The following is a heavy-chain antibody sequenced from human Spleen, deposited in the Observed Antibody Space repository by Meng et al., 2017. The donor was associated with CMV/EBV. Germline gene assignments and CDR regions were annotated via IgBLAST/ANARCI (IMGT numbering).Heavy chain of an antibody. CDR1: GFTFSSYA. CDR2: ISDDGSNK. D-gene: IGHD4-23*01. J-gene: IGHJ6*04. Sequence: GESLKISCAASGFTFSSYAMHWVRQAPGKWLEGVTVISDDGSNKDYADSVKGRFNISRDNSKDTLDLQMNNLRAEATALYYCARDQGSGSVPIGGNYFYYGMNVWGEGTTVTVSS. CDR3: ARDQGSGSVPIGGNYFYYGMNV. V-gene: IGHV3-30*04.